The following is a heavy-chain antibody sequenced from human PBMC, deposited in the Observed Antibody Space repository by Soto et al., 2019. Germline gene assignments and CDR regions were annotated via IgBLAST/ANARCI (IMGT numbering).Heavy chain of an antibody. Sequence: PGGSLRLSCAASGFTFSSYAMSWVRQAPGKGLEWVSAISGSGGSTYYADSVKGRFTISRDNSKNTLYLQMNSLRAEDTAVYYCAREVSSGYYYYYYGMDVWGQGTTVTVSS. J-gene: IGHJ6*02. D-gene: IGHD3-22*01. V-gene: IGHV3-23*01. CDR1: GFTFSSYA. CDR2: ISGSGGST. CDR3: AREVSSGYYYYYYGMDV.